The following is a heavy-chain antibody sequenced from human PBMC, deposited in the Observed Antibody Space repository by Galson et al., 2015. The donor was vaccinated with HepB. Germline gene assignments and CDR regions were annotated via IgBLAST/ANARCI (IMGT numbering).Heavy chain of an antibody. CDR1: GFTFSSYA. CDR3: TKDQLANAFDV. Sequence: SLRLSCAASGFTFSSYAMSWVRQAPGKGLEWVAVIWYDGSNKYYADSVKGRFTISRDNSKTTLYLQMNSLRAEDTAVYYCTKDQLANAFDVWGQGTMVTVSS. D-gene: IGHD1-1*01. V-gene: IGHV3-33*06. J-gene: IGHJ3*01. CDR2: IWYDGSNK.